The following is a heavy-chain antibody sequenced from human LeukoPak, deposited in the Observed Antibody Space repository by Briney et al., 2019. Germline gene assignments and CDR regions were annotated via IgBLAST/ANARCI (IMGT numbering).Heavy chain of an antibody. V-gene: IGHV3-21*01. CDR2: ISSSSSYI. Sequence: GGSLRLSCAASGFTFSSYSMNWVRQAPGKGLEWVSSISSSSSYIYYADSVKGRFTISRDNAKNSLYLQMNSLRAEDTAVYYCARDLTHDAFDIWGQGTMVTVSP. CDR1: GFTFSSYS. D-gene: IGHD1-14*01. J-gene: IGHJ3*02. CDR3: ARDLTHDAFDI.